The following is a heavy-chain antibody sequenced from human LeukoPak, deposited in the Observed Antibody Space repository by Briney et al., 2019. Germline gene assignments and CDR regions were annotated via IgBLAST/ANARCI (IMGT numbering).Heavy chain of an antibody. D-gene: IGHD2-21*02. J-gene: IGHJ4*02. CDR3: GRDTATALDY. Sequence: GGSLRLSCAASAFTLNDHYMDWVRQALGKGLELVGRIKNKRGSYTADYAASVKGRFTISRDDSQNSLYLQMNSLKSEDTAVYYCGRDTATALDYWGQGTLVTVSS. CDR2: IKNKRGSYTA. V-gene: IGHV3-72*01. CDR1: AFTLNDHY.